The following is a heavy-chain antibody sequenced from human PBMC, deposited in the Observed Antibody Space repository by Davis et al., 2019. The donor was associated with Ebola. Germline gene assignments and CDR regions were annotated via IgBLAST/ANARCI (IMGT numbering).Heavy chain of an antibody. D-gene: IGHD6-19*01. J-gene: IGHJ5*02. V-gene: IGHV1-69*13. Sequence: SVKVSCKASGYTFTSYGISWVRQAPGQGLEWMGGIIPIFGTANYAQKFQGRVTITADESTSTAYMELSSLRSEDTAVYYCARDFLAEGYSSGWQGSGGRGYNWFDPWGQGTLVTVSS. CDR2: IIPIFGTA. CDR3: ARDFLAEGYSSGWQGSGGRGYNWFDP. CDR1: GYTFTSYG.